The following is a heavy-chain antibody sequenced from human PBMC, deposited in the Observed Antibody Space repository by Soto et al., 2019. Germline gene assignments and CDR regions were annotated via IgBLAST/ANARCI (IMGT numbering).Heavy chain of an antibody. CDR2: IVVGSGNT. CDR1: GFTFTSSA. V-gene: IGHV1-58*01. D-gene: IGHD6-19*01. Sequence: SVKVSCKASGFTFTSSAVQWVRQARGQRLEWIGWIVVGSGNTNYAQKFQERVTITRDMSTSTAYMELSSLRSEDTAVYYCAARGVADHYYYYGMDVWGQGTTVTVSS. J-gene: IGHJ6*02. CDR3: AARGVADHYYYYGMDV.